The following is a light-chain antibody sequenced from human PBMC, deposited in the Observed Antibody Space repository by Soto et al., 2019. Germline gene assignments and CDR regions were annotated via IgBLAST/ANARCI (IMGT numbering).Light chain of an antibody. Sequence: QSVLTQPASVSGSPGQSITTSCTGTSSDVGGYNYVSWYQQHPGKAPKLMIYDVSNRPSGVSNRFSGSKSGNTASLTISWLQAEDEADYYCSSYTSSSTLFGTGTKVTVL. CDR2: DVS. CDR1: SSDVGGYNY. CDR3: SSYTSSSTL. V-gene: IGLV2-14*01. J-gene: IGLJ1*01.